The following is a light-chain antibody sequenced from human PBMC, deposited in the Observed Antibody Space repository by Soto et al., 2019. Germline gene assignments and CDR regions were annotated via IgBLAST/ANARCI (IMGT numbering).Light chain of an antibody. CDR3: QQYYTWPPMYT. V-gene: IGKV3-15*01. Sequence: EIVMTQSPATLSVSPGERATLSCRASQSVSSNLAWYQQKPGQAPRLLIYGASTRATGIPARFSGSGSGTEFSLTISSLQSEDFALYYCQQYYTWPPMYTFGQGTKLEIK. CDR1: QSVSSN. J-gene: IGKJ2*01. CDR2: GAS.